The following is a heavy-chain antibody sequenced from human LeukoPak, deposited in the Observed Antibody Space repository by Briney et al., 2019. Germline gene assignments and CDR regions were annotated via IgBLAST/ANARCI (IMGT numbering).Heavy chain of an antibody. D-gene: IGHD5-12*01. V-gene: IGHV3-33*08. J-gene: IGHJ6*02. Sequence: GGSLRLSCAASGFSFSSYVMSWVRQAPGKGLEWVAVIWYDGSNKYYADSVKGRFTISRDNSKNTLYLQMNSLRAEDTAVYYCARGVDIVAPDVWGQGTTVTVSS. CDR2: IWYDGSNK. CDR1: GFSFSSYV. CDR3: ARGVDIVAPDV.